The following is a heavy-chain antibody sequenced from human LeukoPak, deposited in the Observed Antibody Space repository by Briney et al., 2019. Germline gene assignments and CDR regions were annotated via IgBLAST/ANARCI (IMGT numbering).Heavy chain of an antibody. CDR2: IIPIFGTA. CDR1: GGTFSSYA. Sequence: PRASVKVSCKASGGTFSSYAISWVRQAPGQGLEWMGGIIPIFGTANYAQKFQGRVTITADKSTSTAYMELSSLRSEDTAVYYCATERLTIVVVVAATGYGMDVWGKGTTVTVSS. CDR3: ATERLTIVVVVAATGYGMDV. J-gene: IGHJ6*04. V-gene: IGHV1-69*06. D-gene: IGHD2-15*01.